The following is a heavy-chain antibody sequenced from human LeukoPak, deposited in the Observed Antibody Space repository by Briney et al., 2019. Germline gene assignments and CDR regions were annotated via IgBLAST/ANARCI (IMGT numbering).Heavy chain of an antibody. CDR1: GFTFSSYA. V-gene: IGHV3-23*01. Sequence: GGSLRLSCAASGFTFSSYAMSWVRQAPGKGLEWVSAISGSGGSTYYADSVKGRFTISRDNSKNTLYLQMNSLRAEDTAVYYCARELQYYYDSSGSRIRGRVFDYWGQGTLVTVSS. CDR2: ISGSGGST. J-gene: IGHJ4*02. CDR3: ARELQYYYDSSGSRIRGRVFDY. D-gene: IGHD3-22*01.